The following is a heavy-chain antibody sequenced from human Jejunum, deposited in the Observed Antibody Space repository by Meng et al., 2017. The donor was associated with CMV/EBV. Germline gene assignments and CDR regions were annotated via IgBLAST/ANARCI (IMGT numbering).Heavy chain of an antibody. V-gene: IGHV1-18*04. J-gene: IGHJ4*02. CDR2: ISLGNGQT. CDR3: ARDVWGFDY. CDR1: GYTFHDHN. Sequence: QSGAEVKKPAASGKISCKTSGYTFHDHNIGWVRQATGQGLEWVMWISLGNGQTVYGNKVQGRVTVTTDTSTSTAYMELRSLRSDDTDMYYCARDVWGFDYWGQGTLVTVSS. D-gene: IGHD7-27*01.